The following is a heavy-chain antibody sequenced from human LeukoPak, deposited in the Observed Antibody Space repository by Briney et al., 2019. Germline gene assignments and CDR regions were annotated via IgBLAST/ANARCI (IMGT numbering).Heavy chain of an antibody. CDR1: GFTFSSYS. CDR2: ISSSSSYI. CDR3: ARARYDILTGYHLIYFDY. Sequence: GGSLRLSCAASGFTFSSYSMNWVRQAPGKGLEWVSSISSSSSYIYYADSVKGRFTISRDNAKNSLYLQMNSLRAEDTAVYYCARARYDILTGYHLIYFDYWGQGTLVTVSS. V-gene: IGHV3-21*01. J-gene: IGHJ4*02. D-gene: IGHD3-9*01.